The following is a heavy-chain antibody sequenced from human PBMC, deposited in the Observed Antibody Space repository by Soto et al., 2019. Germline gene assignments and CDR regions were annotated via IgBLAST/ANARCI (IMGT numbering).Heavy chain of an antibody. CDR3: VRGGGYASFDF. J-gene: IGHJ4*02. CDR2: ISHLETT. CDR1: CVTMNYGAYS. Sequence: PSETLSLPCSLSCVTMNYGAYSWNWIRRAPGKGLEWLGYISHLETTYYDPSSRSRLSLSIDRTRYPFFLSLSSLTAADNAVYYCVRGGGYASFDFWGPGLQVTVSS. V-gene: IGHV4-30-2*01. D-gene: IGHD2-15*01.